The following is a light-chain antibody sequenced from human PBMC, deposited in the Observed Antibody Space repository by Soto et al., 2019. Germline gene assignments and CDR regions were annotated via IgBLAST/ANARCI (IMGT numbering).Light chain of an antibody. Sequence: QSVLTQPPSVSGAPGQRVTISCTGSSSNTGADYDVHWYQHLPGSAPKLLIYDNNIRPSGVPDRFSGSKSGTSASLAITGLQAEDEGDYYCQSYDSSLSNLVVFGGGIKVTVL. V-gene: IGLV1-40*01. CDR3: QSYDSSLSNLVV. CDR2: DNN. J-gene: IGLJ2*01. CDR1: SSNTGADYD.